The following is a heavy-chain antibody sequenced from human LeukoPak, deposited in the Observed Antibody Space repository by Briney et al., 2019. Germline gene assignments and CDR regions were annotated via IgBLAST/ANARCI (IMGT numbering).Heavy chain of an antibody. CDR3: ARDGYYYDSSGYLAFYGMDV. CDR2: ISSSSSTI. CDR1: GFTFSSYS. V-gene: IGHV3-48*01. D-gene: IGHD3-22*01. J-gene: IGHJ6*02. Sequence: PGGSLRLSCAASGFTFSSYSMNWVRQAPGKGLEWVSYISSSSSTIYYADSVKGRFTISRDNAKNSLHLQMNSLRAEDTAVHYCARDGYYYDSSGYLAFYGMDVWGQGTTVTVSS.